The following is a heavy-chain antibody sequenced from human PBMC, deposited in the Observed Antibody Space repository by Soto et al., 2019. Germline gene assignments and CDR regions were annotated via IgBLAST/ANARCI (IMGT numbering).Heavy chain of an antibody. V-gene: IGHV4-59*01. D-gene: IGHD2-2*01. CDR2: IYNNGRT. CDR1: GGSISSSS. CDR3: ARARFCTSTSCYHYFDF. Sequence: SETLSLTCTVSGGSISSSSWSWIRQPPGRGLEWIGYIYNNGRTDYNPSLKSRVTISVDTSKNHFSLKLSSVTPADTAVYYCARARFCTSTSCYHYFDFWGQGTLVTSPQ. J-gene: IGHJ4*02.